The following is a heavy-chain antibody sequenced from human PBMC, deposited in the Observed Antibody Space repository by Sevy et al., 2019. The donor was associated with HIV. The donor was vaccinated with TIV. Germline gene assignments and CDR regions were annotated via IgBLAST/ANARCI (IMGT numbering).Heavy chain of an antibody. Sequence: SETLSLTFTVSGGSISSGGYYWSWIRQHPGKGLEWIGYIYYSGSTYYNPSLKSRVTISVDTSKNQFSLKLSSVTAADTAVYYCARAHYYDSSGYYWSDYYYYYGMDVWGQGTTVTVSS. V-gene: IGHV4-31*03. D-gene: IGHD3-22*01. CDR3: ARAHYYDSSGYYWSDYYYYYGMDV. CDR2: IYYSGST. CDR1: GGSISSGGYY. J-gene: IGHJ6*02.